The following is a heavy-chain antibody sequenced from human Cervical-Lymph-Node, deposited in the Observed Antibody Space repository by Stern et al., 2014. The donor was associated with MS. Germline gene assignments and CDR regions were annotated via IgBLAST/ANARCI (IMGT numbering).Heavy chain of an antibody. J-gene: IGHJ6*02. V-gene: IGHV3-13*01. CDR1: GFTFSSYD. Sequence: EVQLVESGGGLVQPGGSLRLSCAASGFTFSSYDMHWVRQATGKGLEWVSTIGTAGATYYPGPVKGRFTISRENAQKSLYLQNTSLRAGDTAVYYCARNRHGYYYYGMDVWGQGTTVTVSS. CDR2: IGTAGAT. CDR3: ARNRHGYYYYGMDV. D-gene: IGHD1-14*01.